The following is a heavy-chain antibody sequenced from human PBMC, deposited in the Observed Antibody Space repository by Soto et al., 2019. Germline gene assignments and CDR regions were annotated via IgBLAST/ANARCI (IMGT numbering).Heavy chain of an antibody. V-gene: IGHV3-11*06. Sequence: QVQLVESGGGLVKPGGSLRLSCAASGCTFSDYYMSWIRQAPGKGLEWVSYISSSSTYTNYADSVKGRFTISRDNAKNSLSLQMNSLRAEDTAVYYCAADMTTVTKFRYWGQGTLVTVSS. J-gene: IGHJ4*02. CDR3: AADMTTVTKFRY. CDR2: ISSSSTYT. D-gene: IGHD4-17*01. CDR1: GCTFSDYY.